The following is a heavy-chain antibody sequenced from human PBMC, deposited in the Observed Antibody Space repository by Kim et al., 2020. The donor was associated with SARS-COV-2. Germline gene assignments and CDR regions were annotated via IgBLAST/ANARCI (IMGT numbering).Heavy chain of an antibody. D-gene: IGHD6-19*01. CDR3: AKDKEGIAVAGTSLLVIDY. CDR2: ISGSGGST. V-gene: IGHV3-23*01. CDR1: GFTFSSYA. J-gene: IGHJ4*02. Sequence: GGSLRLSCAASGFTFSSYAMSWVRQAPGKGLEWVSAISGSGGSTYYADSVKGRFTISRDNSKNTLYLQMNSLRAEDTAVYYCAKDKEGIAVAGTSLLVIDYWGQGTLVTVSS.